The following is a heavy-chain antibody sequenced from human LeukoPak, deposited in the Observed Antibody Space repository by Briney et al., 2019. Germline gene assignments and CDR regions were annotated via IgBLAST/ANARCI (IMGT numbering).Heavy chain of an antibody. D-gene: IGHD6-13*01. CDR3: ARGWEPYSSSLDY. Sequence: SQTLSLTCAISGDSVSSNSAPWNWIRQSPSRGLEWLGRTYFRSQWYNDYAVSVKSRITINPDTSKNQFSLQLNSVTPEDTAVYYCARGWEPYSSSLDYWGQGTLVTVSS. CDR2: TYFRSQWYN. V-gene: IGHV6-1*01. J-gene: IGHJ4*02. CDR1: GDSVSSNSAP.